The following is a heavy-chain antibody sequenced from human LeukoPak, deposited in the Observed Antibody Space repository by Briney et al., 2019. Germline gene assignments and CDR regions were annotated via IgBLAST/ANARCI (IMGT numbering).Heavy chain of an antibody. J-gene: IGHJ5*02. V-gene: IGHV1-2*02. D-gene: IGHD6-19*01. CDR2: INPNSGGT. Sequence: ASVKVSCKASGYTFTGYYMHWVRQAPGQGLEWMGWINPNSGGTNYAQKFQGRVTITRNTSISTAYMELSSLRSEDTAVYYCARGKTRTAVAGTRRENWFDLWGQGTLVTVSS. CDR1: GYTFTGYY. CDR3: ARGKTRTAVAGTRRENWFDL.